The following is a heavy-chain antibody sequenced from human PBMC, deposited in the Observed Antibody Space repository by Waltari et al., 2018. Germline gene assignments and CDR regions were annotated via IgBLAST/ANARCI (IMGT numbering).Heavy chain of an antibody. D-gene: IGHD3-10*01. V-gene: IGHV3-23*04. Sequence: EVRLVESGGGLVQPGGSLTLSCAASGFTFSTSGMSWVRQAPGKGLECVSTISGSGGTTFYADSVKGRFTMSKDNSKNTLFLQMNSLRFDDTAEYYCAKSTGSYYEVFDYWGRGTLVTVSS. CDR1: GFTFSTSG. J-gene: IGHJ4*02. CDR3: AKSTGSYYEVFDY. CDR2: ISGSGGTT.